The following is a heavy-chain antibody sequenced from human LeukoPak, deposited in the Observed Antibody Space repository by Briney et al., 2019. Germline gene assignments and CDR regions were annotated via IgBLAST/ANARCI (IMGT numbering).Heavy chain of an antibody. J-gene: IGHJ4*02. CDR1: GGSISSSSYY. Sequence: PSETLSLTCTVSGGSISSSSYYCSWIRQPPGKGLEWIGTFYYSGSTYYNPSLKSRVTISVDTSKNQFSLKLSSVTAADTAVYYCARLMYSGSYYVFDYWGQGTLVTVSS. CDR3: ARLMYSGSYYVFDY. CDR2: FYYSGST. V-gene: IGHV4-39*01. D-gene: IGHD1-26*01.